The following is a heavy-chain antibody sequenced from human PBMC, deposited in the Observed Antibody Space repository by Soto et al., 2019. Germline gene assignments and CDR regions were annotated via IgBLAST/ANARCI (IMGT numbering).Heavy chain of an antibody. J-gene: IGHJ6*03. CDR3: ATMRGYPNYSYYYMDV. CDR2: ISGSGGST. V-gene: IGHV3-23*01. Sequence: PGGSLRLSCAASGFTFSSYAMSWVRQAPGKGLEWVSAISGSGGSTYYADSVKGRFTISRDNSKNTLYLQMNSLRAEDTAVYYCATMRGYPNYSYYYMDVWGEGTTVTVSS. CDR1: GFTFSSYA. D-gene: IGHD3-3*01.